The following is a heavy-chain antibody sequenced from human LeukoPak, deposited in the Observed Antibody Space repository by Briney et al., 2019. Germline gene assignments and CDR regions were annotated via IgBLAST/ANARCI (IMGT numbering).Heavy chain of an antibody. Sequence: GGSLRLSCAASGFTFSSYWMSWVRQAPGKGLEWVANIKQDGSGKYYVDSVKGRFTISRDNAKNSLYLQMNSPRADDTAVYYCTTDFLGYWGQGTLVTVSS. CDR2: IKQDGSGK. CDR1: GFTFSSYW. D-gene: IGHD2/OR15-2a*01. CDR3: TTDFLGY. V-gene: IGHV3-7*01. J-gene: IGHJ4*02.